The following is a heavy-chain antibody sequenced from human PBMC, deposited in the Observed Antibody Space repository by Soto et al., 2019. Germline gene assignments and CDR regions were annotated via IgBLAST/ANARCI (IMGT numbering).Heavy chain of an antibody. Sequence: SVKVSCKASGYTFTSYYMQGVRQAPGQGLEWMGIINPSGGRTSYAQKFQGRVTMTRDTSTSTVYMELSSLRSEDTAVYYCARFHPVHYSPMGMGVWGQGTTVTVS. D-gene: IGHD3-10*01. CDR3: ARFHPVHYSPMGMGV. CDR2: INPSGGRT. CDR1: GYTFTSYY. J-gene: IGHJ6*02. V-gene: IGHV1-46*03.